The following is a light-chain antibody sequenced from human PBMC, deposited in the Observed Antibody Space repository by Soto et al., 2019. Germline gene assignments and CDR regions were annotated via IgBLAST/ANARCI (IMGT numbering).Light chain of an antibody. CDR3: QNFDSAPQT. V-gene: IGKV1-27*01. CDR1: QGIRHY. CDR2: EAS. Sequence: DIQMTQSPSSLSASVGDRVTITCRASQGIRHYLAWYQHKPGKVPKLLIYEASNLQSGVPSRFRGGGSGTEFTLTISSLPPEDVATYYCQNFDSAPQTFGQGTKGEIK. J-gene: IGKJ1*01.